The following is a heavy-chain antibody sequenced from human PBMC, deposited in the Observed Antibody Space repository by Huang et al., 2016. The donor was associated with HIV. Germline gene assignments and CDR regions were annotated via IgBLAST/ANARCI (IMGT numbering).Heavy chain of an antibody. Sequence: QVQLVQSGAEVKKPGSSVKVSCKASGGTFSNHGFSWVRQAPGQGLGGMGGIIPVFGTQYYTPKFQGRVTITADESTSTVYMELSSLTPDDTAEYYCARVRGYSGSYYGMDVWGQGTTVTVSS. V-gene: IGHV1-69*01. CDR2: IIPVFGTQ. CDR3: ARVRGYSGSYYGMDV. J-gene: IGHJ6*02. CDR1: GGTFSNHG. D-gene: IGHD1-26*01.